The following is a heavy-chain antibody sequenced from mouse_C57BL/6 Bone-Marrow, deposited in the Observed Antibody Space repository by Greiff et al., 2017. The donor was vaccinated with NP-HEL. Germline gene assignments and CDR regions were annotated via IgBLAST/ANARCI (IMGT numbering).Heavy chain of an antibody. CDR2: ISSGSSTI. CDR3: ARDYSNYGGAMDY. Sequence: EVNVVESGGGLVKPGGSLKLSCAASGFTFSDYGMHWVRQAPEKGLEWVAYISSGSSTIYYADTVKGRFTISRDNAKNTLFLQMTSLRSEDTAMYYCARDYSNYGGAMDYWGQGASVTVSS. D-gene: IGHD2-5*01. CDR1: GFTFSDYG. J-gene: IGHJ4*01. V-gene: IGHV5-17*01.